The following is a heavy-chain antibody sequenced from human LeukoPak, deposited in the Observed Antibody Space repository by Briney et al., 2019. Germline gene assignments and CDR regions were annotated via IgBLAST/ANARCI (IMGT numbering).Heavy chain of an antibody. CDR1: GFPFSSYW. CDR2: IKQDGSKK. J-gene: IGHJ4*02. Sequence: GGTLRLSCVASGFPFSSYWMTWVRQAPGKGLEWVANIKQDGSKKSYVDSVKGRSTISRDNAKNSLYLQMNSLRAEDTAIYYCTRVGYIDEGIDYWGQGTLVTVSS. V-gene: IGHV3-7*04. CDR3: TRVGYIDEGIDY. D-gene: IGHD5-24*01.